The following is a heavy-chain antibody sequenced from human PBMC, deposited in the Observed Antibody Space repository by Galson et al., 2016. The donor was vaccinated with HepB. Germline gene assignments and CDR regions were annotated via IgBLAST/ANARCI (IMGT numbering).Heavy chain of an antibody. CDR2: LNHGGST. V-gene: IGHV4-34*01. D-gene: IGHD3-16*01. J-gene: IGHJ4*02. Sequence: SETLSLTCAVYGGSFSDHYWNWIRQPPGKGLEWIGELNHGGSTNYNPSLKSRVTISMDTSKNHFSLKLSSVTAAETAVYYCARLGLGGAFDCWGQGTLVTVSS. CDR1: GGSFSDHY. CDR3: ARLGLGGAFDC.